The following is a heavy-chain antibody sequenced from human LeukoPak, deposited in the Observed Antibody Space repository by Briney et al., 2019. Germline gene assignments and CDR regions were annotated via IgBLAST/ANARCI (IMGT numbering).Heavy chain of an antibody. J-gene: IGHJ6*03. Sequence: GGSLRLSCAASGFTFSSYGMGWVRQAPGKGLEWVSSITGSGYTYYEDSVKGRFTISRDNSKNTLYLQMNSLRVEDTAVYYCARSTTHPYYNYMDVWGKGTTVTLSS. CDR1: GFTFSSYG. V-gene: IGHV3-23*01. CDR3: ARSTTHPYYNYMDV. CDR2: ITGSGYT. D-gene: IGHD4-17*01.